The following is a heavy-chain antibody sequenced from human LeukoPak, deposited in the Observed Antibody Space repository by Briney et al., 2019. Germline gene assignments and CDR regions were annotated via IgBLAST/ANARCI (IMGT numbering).Heavy chain of an antibody. CDR1: GFTFSSYS. J-gene: IGHJ4*02. V-gene: IGHV3-21*06. CDR3: ARDKGPADY. CDR2: SSRSSTYT. Sequence: GGSLRLSCAASGFTFSSYSMNWVRQAPGKGLEWVLSSSRSSTYTYYADSVKGRFTISSDNAKNLLYLQMNSLRAEDTAVYYCARDKGPADYWGQGTQVTVSS.